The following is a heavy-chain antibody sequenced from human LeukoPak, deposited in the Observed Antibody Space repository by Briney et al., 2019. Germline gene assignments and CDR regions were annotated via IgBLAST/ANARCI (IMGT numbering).Heavy chain of an antibody. CDR1: GGSISSYY. CDR3: ARVSRRHTLDY. Sequence: SETLSLTCTVSGGSISSYYWSWIRQPPGKGLEWIGYIDYSGSTNYNPSLKGRVTMSLDTSKNHFSLRLSSVTAADSAVYYCARVSRRHTLDYWGQGTLVTVSS. CDR2: IDYSGST. J-gene: IGHJ4*02. V-gene: IGHV4-59*01.